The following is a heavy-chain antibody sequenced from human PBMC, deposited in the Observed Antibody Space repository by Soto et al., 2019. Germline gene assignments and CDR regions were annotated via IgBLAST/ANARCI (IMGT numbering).Heavy chain of an antibody. CDR3: ARDGRGSSGWYGVWNWYFDL. CDR1: GFTFSSYA. D-gene: IGHD6-19*01. V-gene: IGHV3-30-3*01. J-gene: IGHJ2*01. Sequence: QVQLVESGGGVVQPGRSLRLSCAASGFTFSSYAMHWVRQAPGKGLEWVAVISYDGSNKYYADSVKGRFTISRDNSKNTLYLQMHSLRAEDTAVYYCARDGRGSSGWYGVWNWYFDLWGRGTLVTVSS. CDR2: ISYDGSNK.